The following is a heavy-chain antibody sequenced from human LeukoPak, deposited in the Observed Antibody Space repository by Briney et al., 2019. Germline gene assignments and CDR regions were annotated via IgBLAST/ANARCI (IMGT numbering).Heavy chain of an antibody. CDR3: AREFYYDSSGYGLY. D-gene: IGHD3-22*01. Sequence: PSETLSLTCTVSGGSISSGGYYWSWIRQHPGKGLEWIGYIYYSGSTYYNPSLKSRVTISVDTSKNQFSLKLSSVTAADTAVYYCAREFYYDSSGYGLYWGQGTLVTVSS. CDR1: GGSISSGGYY. J-gene: IGHJ4*02. V-gene: IGHV4-31*03. CDR2: IYYSGST.